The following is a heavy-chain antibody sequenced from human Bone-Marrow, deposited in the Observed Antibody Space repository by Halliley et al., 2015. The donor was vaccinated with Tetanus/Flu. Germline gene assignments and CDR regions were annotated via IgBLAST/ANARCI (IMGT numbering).Heavy chain of an antibody. CDR2: IYPGASDT. Sequence: MGIIYPGASDTRYSPSFQGQVTISVDKSISTAYLQWSSLKASDTAMYYCGRQHGYHTSGRYIDYWGQGTLVTVSS. J-gene: IGHJ4*02. CDR3: GRQHGYHTSGRYIDY. V-gene: IGHV5-51*01. D-gene: IGHD6-19*01.